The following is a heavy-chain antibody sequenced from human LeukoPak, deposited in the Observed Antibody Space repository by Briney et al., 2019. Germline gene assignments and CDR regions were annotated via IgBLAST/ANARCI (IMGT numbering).Heavy chain of an antibody. CDR2: INFSGNRGTT. CDR1: GGSISGYY. J-gene: IGHJ5*02. Sequence: SETLSLTCSVSGGSISGYYWRWIRPPPGKGLEWIGTINFSGNRGTTYYNPSLKSRVTISVDTSNNQVSLNLISVTSADTAVYYCARGSGPWGQGTLVTVSS. V-gene: IGHV4-59*08. CDR3: ARGSGP.